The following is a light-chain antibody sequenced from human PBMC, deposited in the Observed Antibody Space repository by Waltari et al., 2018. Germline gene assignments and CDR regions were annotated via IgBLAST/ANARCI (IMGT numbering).Light chain of an antibody. V-gene: IGLV2-14*01. CDR2: DVS. J-gene: IGLJ2*01. CDR3: SSQSSNDVVL. Sequence: QSALTQPASVSGSPGQSVTIFCAGTSNDVGGYNSVSWYQEHPGQAPRVIIYDVSDRPSGFSDLFSGSKSGNTASLTISGLQAEDEADYYCSSQSSNDVVLFGGGTKLTVL. CDR1: SNDVGGYNS.